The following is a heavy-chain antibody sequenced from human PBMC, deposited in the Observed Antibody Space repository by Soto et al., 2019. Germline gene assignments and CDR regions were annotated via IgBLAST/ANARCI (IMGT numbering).Heavy chain of an antibody. J-gene: IGHJ6*03. CDR1: GFTFSDYY. CDR2: ISSSGSTI. V-gene: IGHV3-11*01. D-gene: IGHD1-1*01. Sequence: VGSLRLSCAASGFTFSDYYGSWIRQAPGKGLEWFSYISSSGSTIYYADSVKGRFTISRDNAKNSLYLQMNSLRAEDTAVYYFARATKERGSYYSYYYMDVWGKGTTVTVSS. CDR3: ARATKERGSYYSYYYMDV.